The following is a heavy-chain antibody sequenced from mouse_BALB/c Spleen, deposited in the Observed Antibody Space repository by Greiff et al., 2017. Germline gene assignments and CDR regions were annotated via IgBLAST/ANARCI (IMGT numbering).Heavy chain of an antibody. Sequence: EVQLQQSGAELVRPGALVKLSCKASGFNIKDYYMHWVKQRPEQGLEWIGWIDPENGNTIYDPKFQGKASITADTSSNTAYLQLSSLTSEDTAVYYCASPYYYGSSYGFAYWGQGTLVTVSA. D-gene: IGHD1-1*01. CDR2: IDPENGNT. CDR3: ASPYYYGSSYGFAY. CDR1: GFNIKDYY. J-gene: IGHJ3*01. V-gene: IGHV14-1*02.